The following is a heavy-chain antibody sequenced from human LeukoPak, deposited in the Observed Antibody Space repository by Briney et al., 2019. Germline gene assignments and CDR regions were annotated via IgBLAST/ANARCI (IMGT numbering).Heavy chain of an antibody. CDR2: ISTDGTTT. V-gene: IGHV3-74*01. CDR3: ARSLGYSSGG. CDR1: GFPFRSHW. J-gene: IGHJ4*02. Sequence: GGSLRLSCAASGFPFRSHWMHWVRHVPGKGLVWVSHISTDGTTTNYADSVKGRFTISRDNAKDTLYLQMKSLGAEETAIYYCARSLGYSSGGWGQGTLVTVSS. D-gene: IGHD2-15*01.